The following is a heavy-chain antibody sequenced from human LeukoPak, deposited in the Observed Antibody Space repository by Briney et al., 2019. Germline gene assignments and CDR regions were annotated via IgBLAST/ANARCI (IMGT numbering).Heavy chain of an antibody. J-gene: IGHJ4*02. V-gene: IGHV3-23*01. Sequence: GGSLRLSCAASGFTFSSYAMSWVRQAPGKGLVWVSAISGSGGSTYYAGSVKGRFTISRDNSENMLYLRMNSLRAEDTAVYYCANHSPYDFWSGYHSWGQGTLVTVSS. CDR2: ISGSGGST. D-gene: IGHD3-3*01. CDR1: GFTFSSYA. CDR3: ANHSPYDFWSGYHS.